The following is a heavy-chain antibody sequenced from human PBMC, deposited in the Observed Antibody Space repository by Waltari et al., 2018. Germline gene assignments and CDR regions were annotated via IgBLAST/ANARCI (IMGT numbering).Heavy chain of an antibody. Sequence: QVQLQESGPGLAKASQTLSLTCDVSGGSISTINFYWSWIRQPAGKGLEWIGRIYRSGVTDYNPSLRGRATMFLDMSKNQFSLTVDSLIAADTAVYYCAVSPDTATSRAAFHFWGPGTTVSVSS. CDR3: AVSPDTATSRAAFHF. V-gene: IGHV4-61*02. CDR1: GGSISTINFY. CDR2: IYRSGVT. J-gene: IGHJ6*02. D-gene: IGHD5-18*01.